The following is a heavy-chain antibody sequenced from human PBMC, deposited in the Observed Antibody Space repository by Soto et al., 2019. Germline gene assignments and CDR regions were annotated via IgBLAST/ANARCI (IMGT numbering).Heavy chain of an antibody. CDR3: ARVGTYYDIITAQNWCDP. CDR2: IIPIFGTS. CDR1: GGTFSSYA. Sequence: SVKISCKASGGTFSSYAISWVRQAPGQGLEWMGGIIPIFGTSNYAQKFQGRVTITADESTRTAQMELSSLRSEDTAVYYCARVGTYYDIITAQNWCDPWGQGTLVTVSS. V-gene: IGHV1-69*13. D-gene: IGHD3-9*01. J-gene: IGHJ5*02.